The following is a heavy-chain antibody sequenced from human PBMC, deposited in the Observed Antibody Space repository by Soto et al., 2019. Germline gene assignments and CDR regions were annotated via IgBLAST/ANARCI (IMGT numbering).Heavy chain of an antibody. D-gene: IGHD4-17*01. CDR3: ARQGVTVTPGSDAFDI. V-gene: IGHV5-51*01. J-gene: IGHJ3*02. CDR2: IYPGDSDT. Sequence: PGESLKISCKGAGYSFTSYWIGWVRQMPGKGLEWMGIIYPGDSDTRYSPSFQGQVTISADKSISTAYLQWSSLKASDTAMYYCARQGVTVTPGSDAFDIWGQGTMVTVSS. CDR1: GYSFTSYW.